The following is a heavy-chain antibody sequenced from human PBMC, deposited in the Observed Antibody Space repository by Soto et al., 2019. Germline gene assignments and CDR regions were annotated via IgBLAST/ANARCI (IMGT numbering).Heavy chain of an antibody. CDR2: IKEDGSEK. CDR3: VIGYSYGSSAYYLDS. V-gene: IGHV3-7*01. Sequence: GGSLSLSCAVSGFTFSNYWMSWVRQAPGKGLEWVANIKEDGSEKYYVDSVKGRFTISRDNAKNSLYLQMNSLRAEDTAVYYSVIGYSYGSSAYYLDSCGLATRIT. J-gene: IGHJ5*01. CDR1: GFTFSNYW. D-gene: IGHD3-22*01.